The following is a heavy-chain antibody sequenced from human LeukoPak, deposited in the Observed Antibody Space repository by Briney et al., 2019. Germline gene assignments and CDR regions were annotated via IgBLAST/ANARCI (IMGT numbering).Heavy chain of an antibody. V-gene: IGHV3-23*01. CDR1: GLTFSSFA. J-gene: IGHJ4*02. CDR3: AKGHSAHGTGFDC. CDR2: ISGNGDTT. Sequence: PGTSLRLSCAASGLTFSSFAMSWVRQAPGKGLEWVSAISGNGDTTYYADSVKGRFTISRDNFKSTLYLQMNSLRVEDTAVYYCAKGHSAHGTGFDCWGQGTLVIVSS. D-gene: IGHD1-1*01.